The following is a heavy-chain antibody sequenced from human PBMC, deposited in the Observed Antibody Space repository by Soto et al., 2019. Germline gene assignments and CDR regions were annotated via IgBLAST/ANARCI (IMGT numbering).Heavy chain of an antibody. D-gene: IGHD3-9*01. Sequence: EVQLVESGGGLVQPGRSLRLSCAVSGFTFDDYAMHWVRQAPGKGLEWVSGISWNSGSIGYADTVRGRFTISRDNAKNSLYLQMNSLRAEDTALYYCTSGRGYNILTGYYPYFDYWGQGTLVTVCS. CDR3: TSGRGYNILTGYYPYFDY. J-gene: IGHJ4*02. CDR1: GFTFDDYA. CDR2: ISWNSGSI. V-gene: IGHV3-9*01.